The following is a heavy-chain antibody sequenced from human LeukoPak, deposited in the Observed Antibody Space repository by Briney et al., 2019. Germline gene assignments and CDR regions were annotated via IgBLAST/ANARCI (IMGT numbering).Heavy chain of an antibody. CDR2: IYYSGST. J-gene: IGHJ6*02. V-gene: IGHV4-59*01. CDR1: GGSISSYY. Sequence: SETLSLTCTVSGGSISSYYWSWIRQPPGKGLEWIGYIYYSGSTNYNPSLKSRVTISVDTSKNQFSLKLSSVTAADTAVYYCAREDYYYGMDVWGQGTTVTISS. CDR3: AREDYYYGMDV.